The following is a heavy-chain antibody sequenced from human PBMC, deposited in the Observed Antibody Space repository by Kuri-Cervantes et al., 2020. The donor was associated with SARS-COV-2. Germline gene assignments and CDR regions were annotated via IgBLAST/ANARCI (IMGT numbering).Heavy chain of an antibody. J-gene: IGHJ3*02. CDR2: INPSGGST. CDR1: GYTSTGYY. D-gene: IGHD2-2*01. Sequence: ASVKVSCKASGYTSTGYYMHWVRQAPGQGLEWMGIINPSGGSTSYAQKFQGRVTMTRDTSTSTVYMELSSLRSEDTAVYYCARGAPIVVVPAAKGDDAFDIWGQGTMVTVSS. CDR3: ARGAPIVVVPAAKGDDAFDI. V-gene: IGHV1-46*01.